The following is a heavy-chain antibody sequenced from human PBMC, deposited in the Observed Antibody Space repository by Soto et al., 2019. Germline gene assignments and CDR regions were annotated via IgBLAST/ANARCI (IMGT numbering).Heavy chain of an antibody. CDR3: AKSSKGGSSWYFPLDY. J-gene: IGHJ4*02. Sequence: PGGALILSCAASGFTGSSYGMHWVRQAPGKGLEWVAVISYDGSNKYYADSVKGRFTISRDNSRNTLYLQMNSLRAEDKDVYYCAKSSKGGSSWYFPLDYWGQGTLVTVSS. V-gene: IGHV3-30*18. D-gene: IGHD6-13*01. CDR1: GFTGSSYG. CDR2: ISYDGSNK.